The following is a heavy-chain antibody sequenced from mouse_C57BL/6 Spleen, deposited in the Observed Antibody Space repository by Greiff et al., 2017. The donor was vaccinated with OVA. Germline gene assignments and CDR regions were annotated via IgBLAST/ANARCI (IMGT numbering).Heavy chain of an antibody. CDR2: ILPGSGST. J-gene: IGHJ4*01. V-gene: IGHV1-9*01. CDR3: ARRRVTTVYYYAMDY. Sequence: VKVVESGAELMKPGASVKLSCKATGYTFTGYWIEWVKQRPGHGLEWIGEILPGSGSTNYNEKFKGKATFTADTSSNTAYMQLSSLTTEDSAIYYCARRRVTTVYYYAMDYWGQGTSVTVSS. D-gene: IGHD2-2*01. CDR1: GYTFTGYW.